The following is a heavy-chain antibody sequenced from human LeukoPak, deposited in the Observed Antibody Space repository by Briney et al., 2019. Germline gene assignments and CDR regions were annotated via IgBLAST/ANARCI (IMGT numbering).Heavy chain of an antibody. CDR1: GGSFSGYY. CDR3: ARDCIEGPCDI. CDR2: ISSRSSFI. D-gene: IGHD1-26*01. J-gene: IGHJ3*02. Sequence: PSETLSLTCAVYGGSFSGYYWSWIRQAPGKGLEWVSSISSRSSFIYYADSVKGRFTISRDNAKNSLYLQMNSLRAEDTAVYYCARDCIEGPCDIWGQGTMVTVSS. V-gene: IGHV3-21*01.